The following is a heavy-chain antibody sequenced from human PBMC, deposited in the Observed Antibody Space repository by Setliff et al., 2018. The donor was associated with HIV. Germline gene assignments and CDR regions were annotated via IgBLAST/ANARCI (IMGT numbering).Heavy chain of an antibody. Sequence: PSETLSLTCAVYGGSFNIYYWNWIRQTPGKGLEWIGEINHSGSTTYNPSLRGRFTVSVDTSKNQFSLKLKSVTAADTAFYYCARAFLAYRAVDFWGQGTLVTVSS. J-gene: IGHJ4*02. CDR1: GGSFNIYY. CDR3: ARAFLAYRAVDF. CDR2: INHSGST. V-gene: IGHV4-34*01. D-gene: IGHD4-4*01.